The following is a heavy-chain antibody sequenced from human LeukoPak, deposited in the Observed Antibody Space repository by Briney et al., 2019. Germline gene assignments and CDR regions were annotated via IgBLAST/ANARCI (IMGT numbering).Heavy chain of an antibody. CDR1: GGSISTYY. CDR2: ISNSGGT. J-gene: IGHJ4*02. CDR3: ARAPTILPFDY. D-gene: IGHD5-24*01. V-gene: IGHV4-59*01. Sequence: SETLSLTCTVSGGSISTYYWSWIRQPPGKGLEWIAYISNSGGTNYNPSLKSRVTISVDTSKNQFSLKLSSVTAADTAVYYCARAPTILPFDYWGQGTLVTVSS.